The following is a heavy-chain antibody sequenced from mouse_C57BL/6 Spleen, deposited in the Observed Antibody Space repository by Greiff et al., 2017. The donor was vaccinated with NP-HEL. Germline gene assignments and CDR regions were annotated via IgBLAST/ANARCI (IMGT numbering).Heavy chain of an antibody. CDR3: ARLSSLYYAMDY. CDR1: GFSLTSYG. Sequence: VKLMESGPGLVAPSQSLSITCTVSGFSLTSYGVHWVRQPPGKGLEWLVVIWSDGRTTYNSALKSRLSISKDNSKSQVFLKMNSLQTDDTAMYYCARLSSLYYAMDYWGQGTSVTVSS. V-gene: IGHV2-6*03. J-gene: IGHJ4*01. CDR2: IWSDGRT.